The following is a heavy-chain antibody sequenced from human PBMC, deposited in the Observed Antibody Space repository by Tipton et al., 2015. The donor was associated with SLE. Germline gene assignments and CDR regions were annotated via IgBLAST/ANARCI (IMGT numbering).Heavy chain of an antibody. CDR1: AGSISTHY. V-gene: IGHV4-59*08. J-gene: IGHJ4*02. D-gene: IGHD4-11*01. CDR2: IYYIGST. CDR3: ARRSTRDDY. Sequence: TLSLTCTVSAGSISTHYWSWLRQSPGKGLEWIGYIYYIGSTNYNPSLKSRVTLSIDRSRNQFSLTLSSVTGADTAVYYCARRSTRDDYWGQGTLVTVSS.